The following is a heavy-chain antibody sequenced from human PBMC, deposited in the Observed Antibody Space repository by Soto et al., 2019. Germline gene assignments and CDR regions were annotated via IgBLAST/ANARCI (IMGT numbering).Heavy chain of an antibody. Sequence: EVQLVESGGGLVQPGRSLSLSCAASGFTFDDYAMHWVRQAPGKGLEWVSGISWNSGSIGYADSVKGRFTISRDNAKNSLYLQMNSLRAEDTALYYCAEDSGDYVFPEGMDVWGQGTTVTFSS. CDR1: GFTFDDYA. CDR3: AEDSGDYVFPEGMDV. J-gene: IGHJ6*02. V-gene: IGHV3-9*01. CDR2: ISWNSGSI. D-gene: IGHD4-17*01.